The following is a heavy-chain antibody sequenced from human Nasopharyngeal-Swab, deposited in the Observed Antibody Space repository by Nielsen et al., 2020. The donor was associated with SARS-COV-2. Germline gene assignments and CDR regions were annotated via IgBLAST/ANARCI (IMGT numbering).Heavy chain of an antibody. J-gene: IGHJ2*01. Sequence: GESLKISCAASGFIFSDRYMDWVRQAPGKGLEWVGRIRNKANIYTTEYAASVRDRFTVSRDDSTNSLYLQMNSLKTEDTAVYFCARVFYGAVNSRWHFDLWGRGTLVTVSS. D-gene: IGHD4/OR15-4a*01. CDR3: ARVFYGAVNSRWHFDL. V-gene: IGHV3-72*01. CDR1: GFIFSDRY. CDR2: IRNKANIYTT.